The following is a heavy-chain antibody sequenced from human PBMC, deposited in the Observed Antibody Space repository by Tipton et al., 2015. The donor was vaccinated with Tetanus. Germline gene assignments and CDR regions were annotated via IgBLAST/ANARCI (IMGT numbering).Heavy chain of an antibody. J-gene: IGHJ4*02. V-gene: IGHV5-51*01. Sequence: VQLVQSGAEVRRPGDSLKISCKGSGYTFNTYWIAWVRQKPGKGLEWIGNIYYTELTSYTPSLNSRVSISVDTSKNQFSLWLTSVTAADTAVYFCARGLPREPFYLDYWGQGKQVTVSS. CDR2: IYYTELT. CDR1: GYTFNTYW. CDR3: ARGLPREPFYLDY. D-gene: IGHD1-26*01.